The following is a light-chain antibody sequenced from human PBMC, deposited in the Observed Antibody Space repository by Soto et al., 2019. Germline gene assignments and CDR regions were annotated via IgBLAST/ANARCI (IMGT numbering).Light chain of an antibody. J-gene: IGLJ1*01. CDR2: QVT. Sequence: QSALTQPRSVSGSPGQSVTISCTGTSSDVGGYNYVSWYQQHPGKAPKLMIYQVTNRPSGVSNRFSGSRSGNTASLTISGLQAEDEADYYCSSYTDSSNYVFGTGTQLTVL. CDR1: SSDVGGYNY. V-gene: IGLV2-14*01. CDR3: SSYTDSSNYV.